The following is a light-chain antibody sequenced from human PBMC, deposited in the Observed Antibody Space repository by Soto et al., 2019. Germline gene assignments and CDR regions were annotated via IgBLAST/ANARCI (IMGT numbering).Light chain of an antibody. J-gene: IGKJ4*01. CDR2: AAS. CDR3: QKQNRALWLT. Sequence: DIQMTQSPSSLSASVGDRVTITCRASQGISNYLAWYQQKPGKVPKLLIYAASTLQSGVPSRFSGSGSGTDFTLTISSLQPEDVANYYCQKQNRALWLTFGGGTKVEIK. V-gene: IGKV1-27*01. CDR1: QGISNY.